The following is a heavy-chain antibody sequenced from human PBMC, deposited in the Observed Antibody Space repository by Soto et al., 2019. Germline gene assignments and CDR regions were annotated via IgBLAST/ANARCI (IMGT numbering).Heavy chain of an antibody. CDR2: IIPIFGST. CDR3: AXPGGDSSSEHYYFGMDV. CDR1: GATFSSYA. V-gene: IGHV1-69*13. Sequence: SVKVSCKGSGATFSSYAVSWVRQAPGQGLEWMGGIIPIFGSTNYAQKFQGRVTITADVSTTTAYMELSSLRSEDTAVYYCAXPGGDSSSEHYYFGMDVWGQGTAVTVSS. J-gene: IGHJ6*02. D-gene: IGHD6-6*01.